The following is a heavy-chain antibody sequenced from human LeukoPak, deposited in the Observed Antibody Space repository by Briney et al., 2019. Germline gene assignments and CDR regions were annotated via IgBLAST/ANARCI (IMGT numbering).Heavy chain of an antibody. J-gene: IGHJ4*02. D-gene: IGHD2-15*01. CDR2: IIPIFGTA. CDR3: ARGAATPTPFGY. CDR1: GGTFSSYA. V-gene: IGHV1-69*01. Sequence: SVKVSCKASGGTFSSYAISCVRQAPGQGLEWMGGIIPIFGTANYAQKFQGRVTITADESTSTAYMELSSLRSEDTAVYYCARGAATPTPFGYWGQGTLVTVSS.